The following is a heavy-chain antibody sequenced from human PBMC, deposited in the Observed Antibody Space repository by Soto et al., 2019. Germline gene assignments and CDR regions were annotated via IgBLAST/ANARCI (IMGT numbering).Heavy chain of an antibody. CDR3: AIWPCDYGDYGFDY. D-gene: IGHD4-17*01. CDR2: MNPNSGNT. V-gene: IGHV1-8*01. CDR1: GYTFTSYD. J-gene: IGHJ4*02. Sequence: ASVNVSCQASGYTFTSYDINWVRQATGQGLEWMGWMNPNSGNTGYAQKFQGRVTMTRNTSISTAYMELSSLRSEDTAVYYCAIWPCDYGDYGFDYWGQATRVTVSS.